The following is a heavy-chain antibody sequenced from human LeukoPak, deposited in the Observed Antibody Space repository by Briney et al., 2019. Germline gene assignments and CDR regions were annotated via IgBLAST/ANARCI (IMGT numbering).Heavy chain of an antibody. CDR2: IYYNGST. CDR3: ARRETKYCSGCSCYPMGYFDL. J-gene: IGHJ2*01. Sequence: PSETLSLTCTVSGGSITSYYCSCFRQPPGKGLEWIGYIYYNGSTNYNPSLRSRVTISVDTSKNQCSLKLSSVNAAETAVYYGARRETKYCSGCSCYPMGYFDLWGRGTLVTVSS. CDR1: GGSITSYY. D-gene: IGHD2-15*01. V-gene: IGHV4-59*08.